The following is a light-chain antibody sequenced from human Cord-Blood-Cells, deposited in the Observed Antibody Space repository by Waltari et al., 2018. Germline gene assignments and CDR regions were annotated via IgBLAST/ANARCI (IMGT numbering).Light chain of an antibody. J-gene: IGKJ2*03. CDR3: HRYYSFPYS. CDR1: QGISSY. V-gene: IGKV1D-8*01. CDR2: AAS. Sequence: IWLTQTPSLLYASTRGRATISFRMSQGISSYLAWYQQKPGKPPQLLIYAASTFQSRVPSRFSVSGYGTDFTRTSSCLQFEDVATYYCHRYYSFPYSGGQGTKLEIQ.